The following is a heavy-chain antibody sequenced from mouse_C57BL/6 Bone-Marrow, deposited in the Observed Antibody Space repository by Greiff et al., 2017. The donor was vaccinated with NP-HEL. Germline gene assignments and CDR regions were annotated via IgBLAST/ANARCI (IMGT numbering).Heavy chain of an antibody. V-gene: IGHV14-3*01. CDR3: ASGTGQSWFAY. D-gene: IGHD1-1*01. Sequence: VQLQQSVAELVRPGASVKLSCTASGFNITNTYMHWVKQRPEQGLEWIGRIDPANGNTNYTPKFQGKATITADTSSNTAYLQLSSLTSEDAAIYCCASGTGQSWFAYWGQGTLVTVSA. J-gene: IGHJ3*01. CDR2: IDPANGNT. CDR1: GFNITNTY.